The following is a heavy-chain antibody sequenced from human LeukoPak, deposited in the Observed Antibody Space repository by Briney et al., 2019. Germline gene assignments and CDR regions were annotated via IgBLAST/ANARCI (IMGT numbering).Heavy chain of an antibody. Sequence: SETLSLTCAVYGGSFSGYYWSWIRQPPGKGLEWIGEINHSGSTNYNPSLKSRVTISVDKSKNQFSLKLTSVTAADTAVYYCASNTGWYGTGYWGQGTLVTVSS. J-gene: IGHJ4*02. CDR3: ASNTGWYGTGY. CDR1: GGSFSGYY. V-gene: IGHV4-34*01. CDR2: INHSGST. D-gene: IGHD6-19*01.